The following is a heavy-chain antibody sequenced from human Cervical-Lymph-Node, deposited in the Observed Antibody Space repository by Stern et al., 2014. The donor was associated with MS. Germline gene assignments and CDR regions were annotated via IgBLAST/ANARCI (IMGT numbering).Heavy chain of an antibody. CDR3: ARDPDPFDYIWGNYLGAFDV. J-gene: IGHJ3*01. CDR1: GGPTSSGGYY. Sequence: QVQLRESGPGLVKPSETLSLTCSVSGGPTSSGGYYWSWIRPRPGKGLAWLGYIFSSGSTCYNPSLKRRVTISVDSSKNQFSLRLDSVPAADTAVYLCARDPDPFDYIWGNYLGAFDVWSQGTMVTVSS. D-gene: IGHD3-16*02. V-gene: IGHV4-31*02. CDR2: IFSSGST.